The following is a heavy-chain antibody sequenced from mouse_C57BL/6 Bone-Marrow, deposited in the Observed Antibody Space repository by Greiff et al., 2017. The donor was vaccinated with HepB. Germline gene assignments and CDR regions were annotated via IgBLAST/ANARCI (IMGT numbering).Heavy chain of an antibody. CDR1: GYTFTSYW. CDR2: IDPSDSYT. D-gene: IGHD1-1*01. CDR3: ARRHYYDSSYEAEFAY. Sequence: QVQLQQPGAELVMPGASVKLSCKASGYTFTSYWMHWVKQRPGQGLEWIGEIDPSDSYTNYNQKFKGKSTLTVDKSSSTAYMQLSSLTSEDSAVYYGARRHYYDSSYEAEFAYWGQGTLVTVSA. V-gene: IGHV1-69*01. J-gene: IGHJ3*01.